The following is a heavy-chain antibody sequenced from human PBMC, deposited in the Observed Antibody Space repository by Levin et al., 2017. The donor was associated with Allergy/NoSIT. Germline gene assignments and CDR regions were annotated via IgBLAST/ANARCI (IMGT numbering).Heavy chain of an antibody. CDR1: FFPFLPSL. V-gene: IGHV3-48*02. CDR3: ARDRYARGSDAFDI. D-gene: IGHD5-12*01. Sequence: PGESLKLSFSSSFFPFLPSLLPFFLPSPFKGLEWVSYISSSSSTIYYADSVKGRFTISRDNAKNSLYLQMNSLRDEDTAVYYCARDRYARGSDAFDIWGQGTMVTVSS. J-gene: IGHJ3*02. CDR2: ISSSSSTI.